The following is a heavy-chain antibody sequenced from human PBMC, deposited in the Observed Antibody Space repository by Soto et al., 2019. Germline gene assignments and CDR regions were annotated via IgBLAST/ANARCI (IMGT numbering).Heavy chain of an antibody. CDR3: ARDYYDSSGYRPGSFSNFDY. CDR1: GFTFSDYY. CDR2: ISSSGSTI. D-gene: IGHD3-22*01. J-gene: IGHJ4*02. Sequence: GGSLRLSCAASGFTFSDYYMSWIRQAPGKGLEWVSYISSSGSTIYYADSVKGRFTISRDNAKNSLYLQMNSLRAEDTAVYYCARDYYDSSGYRPGSFSNFDYWGQGTLVTVSS. V-gene: IGHV3-11*01.